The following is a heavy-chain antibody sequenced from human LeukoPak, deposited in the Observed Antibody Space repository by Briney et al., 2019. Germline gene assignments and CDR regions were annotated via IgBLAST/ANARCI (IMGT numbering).Heavy chain of an antibody. J-gene: IGHJ5*02. V-gene: IGHV1-46*01. CDR2: INPGGANT. Sequence: ASVKVSCKASGYTFTNYYIHWVRQAPGQGLEWMGLINPGGANTNYAQNFQGRVTMTRDTSTSTVYMELSSLRSEDTAVYYCARMHYYDSSGDNWFDPWGQGTLVTVSS. CDR1: GYTFTNYY. CDR3: ARMHYYDSSGDNWFDP. D-gene: IGHD3-22*01.